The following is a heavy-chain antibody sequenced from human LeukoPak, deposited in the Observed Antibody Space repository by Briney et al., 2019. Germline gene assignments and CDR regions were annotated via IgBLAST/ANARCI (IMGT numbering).Heavy chain of an antibody. D-gene: IGHD5-24*01. V-gene: IGHV5-51*01. Sequence: KVGESLKISCKGSGSSFTSYWIGWVRQLPGKGLEWMGIIYPGDSDTRYSPSFQGQVTISADKSISTAYLQWSSLKASDTAMYYCARHGGRDGYNSDYWGQGTLVTVSS. J-gene: IGHJ4*02. CDR2: IYPGDSDT. CDR3: ARHGGRDGYNSDY. CDR1: GSSFTSYW.